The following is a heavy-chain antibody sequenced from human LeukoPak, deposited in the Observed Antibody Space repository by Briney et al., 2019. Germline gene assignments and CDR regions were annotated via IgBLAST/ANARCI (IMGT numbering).Heavy chain of an antibody. D-gene: IGHD3-10*01. CDR2: IYYSGST. CDR1: GGSISSSSYY. Sequence: KTSETLSLTCTVSGGSISSSSYYWGWIRQPPGKGLEWIESIYYSGSTYYNPSLKSRVTISVDTSKNQFSLKLSSVTAADTAVYYCARLGAMVRGVATYYFDYWGQGTLVTVSS. V-gene: IGHV4-39*01. J-gene: IGHJ4*02. CDR3: ARLGAMVRGVATYYFDY.